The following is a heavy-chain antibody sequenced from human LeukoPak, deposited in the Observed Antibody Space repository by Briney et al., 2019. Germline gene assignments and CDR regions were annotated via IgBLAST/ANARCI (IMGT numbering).Heavy chain of an antibody. V-gene: IGHV4-4*07. Sequence: KTSETLSLTCTVSGGSVSSYYWYWIRQSAGKGLEWIGRIYNSGGTNYNPSLMSRATVSLDTSKNQFSLKLSSVTAADTAIYYCARGGSHGQFWSGHDAFDFWGQGTMVTVSS. CDR3: ARGGSHGQFWSGHDAFDF. J-gene: IGHJ3*01. CDR2: IYNSGGT. CDR1: GGSVSSYY. D-gene: IGHD3-3*02.